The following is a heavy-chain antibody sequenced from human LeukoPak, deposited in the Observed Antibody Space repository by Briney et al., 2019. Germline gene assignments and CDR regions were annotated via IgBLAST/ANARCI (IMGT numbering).Heavy chain of an antibody. Sequence: GASVKVSCKASGYTFTGYYMRWVRQAPGQGLEWMRWINPNSGGTNYAQKFQGRVTMTRDTSISTAYMELSRLRSDDTAVYYCASGTRGYSYGWVRAFDIWGQGTMVTVPS. V-gene: IGHV1-2*02. CDR1: GYTFTGYY. J-gene: IGHJ3*02. CDR2: INPNSGGT. CDR3: ASGTRGYSYGWVRAFDI. D-gene: IGHD5-18*01.